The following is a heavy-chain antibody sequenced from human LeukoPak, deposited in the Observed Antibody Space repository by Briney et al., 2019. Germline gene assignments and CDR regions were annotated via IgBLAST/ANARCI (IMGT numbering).Heavy chain of an antibody. D-gene: IGHD6-13*01. CDR3: ARGSSSYYY. J-gene: IGHJ4*02. Sequence: GGSLRLSCAASGFTFSSYAMSWVRQAPGKGLEWVSAISGSGGTTYYADSVKGRFTISRDNSKNTLYLQINNLRAEDTAVYYCARGSSSYYYWGQGTLVTVSS. V-gene: IGHV3-23*01. CDR1: GFTFSSYA. CDR2: ISGSGGTT.